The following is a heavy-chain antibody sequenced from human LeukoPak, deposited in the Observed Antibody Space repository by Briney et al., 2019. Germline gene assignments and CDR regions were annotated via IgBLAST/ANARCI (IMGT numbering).Heavy chain of an antibody. CDR2: IYPGDSET. CDR1: GYSFTTSG. Sequence: GESLKISCKGSGYSFTTSGIGWVRQTPGKGLEWMGIIYPGDSETRNSPSFQGQVTISADKSISTAYLQWSSLKASDTAMYYCARLSPITYSSGWYDCWGQGTLVTVSS. J-gene: IGHJ5*01. CDR3: ARLSPITYSSGWYDC. V-gene: IGHV5-51*01. D-gene: IGHD6-19*01.